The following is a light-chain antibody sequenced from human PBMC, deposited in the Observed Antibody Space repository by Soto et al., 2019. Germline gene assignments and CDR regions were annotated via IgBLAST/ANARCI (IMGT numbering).Light chain of an antibody. J-gene: IGKJ5*01. CDR1: QSVSSNY. V-gene: IGKV3D-20*02. CDR3: QQRNIWPPVT. Sequence: ESGLTQSPGTLSLSPGERATLSCRASQSVSSNYLAWYQHKPGQAPRLLIYGASTRATGTPDRFSGSGSGTDFTLTISRLEPEASAVYYCQQRNIWPPVTFGQGTRLE. CDR2: GAS.